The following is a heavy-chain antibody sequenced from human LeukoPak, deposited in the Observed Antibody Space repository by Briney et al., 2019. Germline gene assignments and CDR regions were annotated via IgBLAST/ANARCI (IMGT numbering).Heavy chain of an antibody. CDR2: INPNSGGT. V-gene: IGHV1-2*02. Sequence: ASVKVSCKASGYTFTVYYMHWVRQAPGQGLEWMGWINPNSGGTNYAQKFQGRVTMTRDTSISTAYMELSRLRSDDTAVYYCARAWIQLWRGWFDPWGQGTLVTVSS. CDR3: ARAWIQLWRGWFDP. D-gene: IGHD5-18*01. CDR1: GYTFTVYY. J-gene: IGHJ5*02.